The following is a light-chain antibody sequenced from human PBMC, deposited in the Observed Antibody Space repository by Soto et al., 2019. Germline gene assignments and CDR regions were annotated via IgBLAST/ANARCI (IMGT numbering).Light chain of an antibody. CDR1: QDIRNY. CDR2: DAS. Sequence: IQLTQSPSSLSASVGDRVTVTCRASQDIRNYLAWYQQKPGKAPKLLICDASTLYSGVPSRFSGSGSGTEFTLTISSLQTDDFSTYYCQQYHSYWTFGQGTKVDIK. J-gene: IGKJ1*01. CDR3: QQYHSYWT. V-gene: IGKV1-9*01.